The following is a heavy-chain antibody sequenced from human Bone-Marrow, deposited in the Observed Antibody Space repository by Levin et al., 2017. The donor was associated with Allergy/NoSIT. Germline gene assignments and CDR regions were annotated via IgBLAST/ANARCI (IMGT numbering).Heavy chain of an antibody. CDR2: IYHNGTT. J-gene: IGHJ4*02. CDR1: GASLRTTMW. V-gene: IGHV4-4*02. Sequence: SETLSLTCAVSGASLRTTMWWSWVRRPPGKGLEWIGEIYHNGTTNFNPSLRGRVTISVDKSKNDFSLHLNSLTAADTATYYCATRPYTGTFPFDHWGRGMLVTVSS. CDR3: ATRPYTGTFPFDH. D-gene: IGHD1-26*01.